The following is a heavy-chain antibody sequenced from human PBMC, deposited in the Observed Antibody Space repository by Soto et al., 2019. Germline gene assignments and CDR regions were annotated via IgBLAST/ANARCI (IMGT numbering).Heavy chain of an antibody. V-gene: IGHV1-69*02. J-gene: IGHJ6*02. D-gene: IGHD2-15*01. CDR2: IIPILGIA. CDR3: ASASGSGLYYGMDV. Sequence: QVQLVQSGAEVKKPGSSVKVSCKASGGTFSSYTISWVRQAPGQGLEWMGRIIPILGIANYAQKFQGRVTITADKSTSTAYMELSSLRSEDTAVYYCASASGSGLYYGMDVWGQGTTVTVSS. CDR1: GGTFSSYT.